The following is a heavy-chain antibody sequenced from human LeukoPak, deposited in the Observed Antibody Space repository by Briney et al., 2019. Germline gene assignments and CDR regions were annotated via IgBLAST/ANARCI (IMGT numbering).Heavy chain of an antibody. Sequence: GASVKVSCKASGGTFSSYAISWVRQAPGQGLEWMGRIIPIFGIANYAQKFQGRVTITADKSTSTAYMELSSLRSEDTAVYYCGGGQEITMMTNWFDPWGQGTLVTVSS. CDR3: GGGQEITMMTNWFDP. D-gene: IGHD3-22*01. CDR1: GGTFSSYA. V-gene: IGHV1-69*04. J-gene: IGHJ5*02. CDR2: IIPIFGIA.